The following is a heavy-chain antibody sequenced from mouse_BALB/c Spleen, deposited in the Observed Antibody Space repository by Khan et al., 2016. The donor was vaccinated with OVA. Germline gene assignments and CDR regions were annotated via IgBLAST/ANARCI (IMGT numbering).Heavy chain of an antibody. CDR3: ARNQGGYYGSSAGFAY. V-gene: IGHV2-4-1*01. Sequence: QVRLQQSGPGLVQPSQSLSITCTVSGFSLNNYGVHWVRQSPGKGLEWLGVIWSGGITDYNAAFISRLSISKDNSKSQVFFKMNSLQADDTAIYXCARNQGGYYGSSAGFAYWGQGTLVPVSA. J-gene: IGHJ3*01. CDR1: GFSLNNYG. D-gene: IGHD1-1*01. CDR2: IWSGGIT.